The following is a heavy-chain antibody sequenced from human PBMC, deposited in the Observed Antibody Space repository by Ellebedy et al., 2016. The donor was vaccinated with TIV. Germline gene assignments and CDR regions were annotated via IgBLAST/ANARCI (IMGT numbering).Heavy chain of an antibody. CDR3: VRDINWSSDY. D-gene: IGHD1-1*01. Sequence: GESLKISCAASRFRFSDSWMSWVRQAPGKGLEWVASVKPDGSGEFYLDSVKGRFTISRDNAKNSLYLQMNSLRVDETALYFCVRDINWSSDYWGQGTMVTVSS. CDR2: VKPDGSGE. V-gene: IGHV3-7*01. J-gene: IGHJ4*02. CDR1: RFRFSDSW.